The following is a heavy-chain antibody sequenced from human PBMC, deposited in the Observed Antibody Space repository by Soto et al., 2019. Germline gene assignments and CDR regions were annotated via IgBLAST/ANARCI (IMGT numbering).Heavy chain of an antibody. Sequence: QVQLVESGGGVVQPGRSLRLSCAVSGFTFSSYDMHWVRQAPGKGLEWVAVIWYDGSNKYYADSVKGRFTISRDNSKNTLYLQMNSLRAEDTAVYYCARETDSSSWYLSMHYWGQGTLVTVSS. CDR2: IWYDGSNK. D-gene: IGHD6-13*01. V-gene: IGHV3-33*01. J-gene: IGHJ4*02. CDR3: ARETDSSSWYLSMHY. CDR1: GFTFSSYD.